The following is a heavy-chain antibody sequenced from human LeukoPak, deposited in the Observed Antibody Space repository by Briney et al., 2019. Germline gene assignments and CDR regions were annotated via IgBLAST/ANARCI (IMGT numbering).Heavy chain of an antibody. J-gene: IGHJ4*02. Sequence: SETLSLTCAVYGGSFSGYYWSWIRQPPGKGLEWIGEINHSGSTNYNPSLKSRVTISVDTSKNQFSLKLSSVTAADTAVYYCARVDYGDYVQRGYFDCWGQGTLVTVSS. V-gene: IGHV4-34*01. CDR2: INHSGST. CDR3: ARVDYGDYVQRGYFDC. CDR1: GGSFSGYY. D-gene: IGHD4-17*01.